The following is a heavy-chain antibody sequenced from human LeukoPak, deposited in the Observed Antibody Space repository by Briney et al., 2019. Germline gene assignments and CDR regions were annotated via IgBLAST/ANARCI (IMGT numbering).Heavy chain of an antibody. Sequence: GGSLRPSCAASGFSFSSYAMHWVRQAPGKGLEWVAFTRYDGSDKYYADSVKGRFTISRDNSKNTLYLQMNSLRAEDTALYYCAKDYHYDILTGYFDYWGQGTLVTVSS. J-gene: IGHJ4*02. CDR3: AKDYHYDILTGYFDY. D-gene: IGHD3-9*01. V-gene: IGHV3-30*02. CDR1: GFSFSSYA. CDR2: TRYDGSDK.